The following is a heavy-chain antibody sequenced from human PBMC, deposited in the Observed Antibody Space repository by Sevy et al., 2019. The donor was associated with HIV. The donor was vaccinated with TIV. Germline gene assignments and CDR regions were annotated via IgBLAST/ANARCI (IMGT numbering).Heavy chain of an antibody. CDR1: GFTFSNAW. Sequence: GGSLRLSCGASGFTFSNAWMTWVRQAPGKGLEWVGRIKSKSEGGTTDYAAPVKGRFTISRDNSKNTLYLQMSSLRAEDTAVYYCVKDQGIYSSGWYRAFDIWGQGTMVTVSS. V-gene: IGHV3-15*05. CDR2: IKSKSEGGTT. CDR3: VKDQGIYSSGWYRAFDI. J-gene: IGHJ3*02. D-gene: IGHD6-19*01.